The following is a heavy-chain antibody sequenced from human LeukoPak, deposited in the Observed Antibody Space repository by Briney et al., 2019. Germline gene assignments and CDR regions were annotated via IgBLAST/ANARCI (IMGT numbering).Heavy chain of an antibody. V-gene: IGHV4-59*12. Sequence: ASETLSLTCTVSGGSISSYYWSWIRRPPGKGLEWIGYVYYSGSTNYNPSLKSRVTISVDTSKNQFSLRLSSVTAADTAVYYCAREDSGSYYNYYYFYMDVWGKGTTVTISS. CDR3: AREDSGSYYNYYYFYMDV. J-gene: IGHJ6*03. CDR2: VYYSGST. CDR1: GGSISSYY. D-gene: IGHD3-10*01.